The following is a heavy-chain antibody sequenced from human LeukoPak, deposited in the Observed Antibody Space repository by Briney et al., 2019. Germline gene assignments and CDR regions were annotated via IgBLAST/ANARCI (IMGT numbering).Heavy chain of an antibody. D-gene: IGHD3-22*01. CDR2: INHSGSS. J-gene: IGHJ5*02. Sequence: PTETLSLTCAVYGGSLSGYSWNWIRQPPGKGLEWIGEINHSGSSNYNPSLKSRVPIPLDTSKRQFSLKLNSVTAGDTAVYYCARGPMRGWFDPWGQGTLVTVSS. CDR1: GGSLSGYS. CDR3: ARGPMRGWFDP. V-gene: IGHV4-34*01.